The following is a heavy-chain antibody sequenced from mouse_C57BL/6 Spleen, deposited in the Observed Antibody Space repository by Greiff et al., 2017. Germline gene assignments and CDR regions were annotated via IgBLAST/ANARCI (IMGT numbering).Heavy chain of an antibody. CDR1: GYSITSGYD. Sequence: VQLQQSGPGMVKPSQSLSLTCTVTGYSITSGYDWHWIRHFPGNKLEWMGYISYSGSTNYNPSLKSRISITHDTSKNHFFLKLNSVTTEDTATYYCARGGLLDYWGQGTTLTVSS. D-gene: IGHD2-3*01. CDR3: ARGGLLDY. CDR2: ISYSGST. V-gene: IGHV3-1*01. J-gene: IGHJ2*01.